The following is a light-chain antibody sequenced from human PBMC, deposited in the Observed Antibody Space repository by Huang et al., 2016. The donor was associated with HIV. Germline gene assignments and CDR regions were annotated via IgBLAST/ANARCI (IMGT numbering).Light chain of an antibody. J-gene: IGKJ1*01. CDR1: QNVSTN. Sequence: EIVMTQSPVTLSVSPGESATLSCRASQNVSTNLAWYQHKPGRAPRLLIYGPSTRATRVPARSRASGSGTEFTLTVGGLRSDDFAVYYCQHYDNWAPATFGQGTKLEFK. CDR3: QHYDNWAPAT. CDR2: GPS. V-gene: IGKV3-15*01.